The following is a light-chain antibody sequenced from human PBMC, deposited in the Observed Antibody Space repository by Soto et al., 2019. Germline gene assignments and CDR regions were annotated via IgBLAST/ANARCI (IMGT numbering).Light chain of an antibody. CDR2: GAS. CDR3: QQYGTSPWT. Sequence: EIVLMQSPGTLSLSPGERATLSCRASQTVSATYLAWYQQNPGQAPRLLIYGASSRATGIPDRFSGSGSGTDFTLTISRLESEDFAVYYCQQYGTSPWTFGQGTKVEIK. J-gene: IGKJ1*01. V-gene: IGKV3-20*01. CDR1: QTVSATY.